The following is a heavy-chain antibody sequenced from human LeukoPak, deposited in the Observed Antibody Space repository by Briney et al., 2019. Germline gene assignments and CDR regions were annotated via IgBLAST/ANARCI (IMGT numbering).Heavy chain of an antibody. Sequence: SSETLSLTCAVYGGSFSGYYWSWIRQPPGKGLEWIGEINHSGSTNYNPSLKSRVTISVDTSKNQFSLKLSSVTAADTAVYYCARDVGTKDIVVVPAATGFDPWGQGTLVTVSS. CDR1: GGSFSGYY. D-gene: IGHD2-2*01. V-gene: IGHV4-34*01. J-gene: IGHJ5*02. CDR3: ARDVGTKDIVVVPAATGFDP. CDR2: INHSGST.